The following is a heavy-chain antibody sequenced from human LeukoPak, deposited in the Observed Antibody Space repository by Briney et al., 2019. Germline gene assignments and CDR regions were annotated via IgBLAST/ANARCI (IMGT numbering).Heavy chain of an antibody. J-gene: IGHJ4*02. D-gene: IGHD5-24*01. Sequence: GGSLRLSCAASGCTFSSYGMHWVRQAPGKGLEWVVVISYDGSNNYYADSAKGRFTISRGNSKNTLYLQMNSLRAEDTAVYYCAKGRWLQGYYFDYWAQGPLVTVSS. CDR3: AKGRWLQGYYFDY. CDR1: GCTFSSYG. V-gene: IGHV3-30*18. CDR2: ISYDGSNN.